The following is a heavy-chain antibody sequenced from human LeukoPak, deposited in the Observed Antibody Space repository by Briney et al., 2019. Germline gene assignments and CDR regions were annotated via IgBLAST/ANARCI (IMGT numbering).Heavy chain of an antibody. D-gene: IGHD2-15*01. CDR3: AEMVVAASC. J-gene: IGHJ4*02. V-gene: IGHV3-23*01. CDR2: ISGSGGST. CDR1: GVTFSIYT. Sequence: GGSPRLSCAASGVTFSIYTMSWVRHTPGKRLEWGSAISGSGGSTYYADSVKGPFPLSRDNSKNTLYLQMNSLRAEDTAVYYCAEMVVAASCWGQGLLVTVS.